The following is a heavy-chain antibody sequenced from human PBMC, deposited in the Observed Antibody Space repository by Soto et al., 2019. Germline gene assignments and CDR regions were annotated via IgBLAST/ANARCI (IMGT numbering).Heavy chain of an antibody. CDR1: GFTFSDYY. CDR2: ISSSGSTI. V-gene: IGHV3-11*01. J-gene: IGHJ6*02. D-gene: IGHD2-2*01. CDR3: ASTAAIIHYYGMDV. Sequence: PGGSLRLSCAASGFTFSDYYMSWIRQAPGKGLEWVSYISSSGSTIYYADSVKGRFTISRDNAKNSLYLQMNSLRAEDTAVYYCASTAAIIHYYGMDVWGQGTTVTVSS.